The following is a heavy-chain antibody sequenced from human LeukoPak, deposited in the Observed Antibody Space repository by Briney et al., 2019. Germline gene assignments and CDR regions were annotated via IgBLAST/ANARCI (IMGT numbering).Heavy chain of an antibody. D-gene: IGHD2-15*01. CDR3: ARDKGSPYCSGGSCHLFDY. CDR1: GYTFTSYG. CDR2: ISAYNGNT. Sequence: ASVKVSCKASGYTFTSYGISWVRQAPGQGLEWMGWISAYNGNTNYAQKLQGRVTMTTDTSTSTAYIELRSLRSDDTAVYYCARDKGSPYCSGGSCHLFDYWGQGTLVTVSS. V-gene: IGHV1-18*04. J-gene: IGHJ4*02.